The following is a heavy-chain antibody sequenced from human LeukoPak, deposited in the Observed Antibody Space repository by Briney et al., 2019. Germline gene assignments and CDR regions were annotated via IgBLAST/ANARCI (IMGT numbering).Heavy chain of an antibody. CDR3: ARAAGYYFDY. CDR2: ITSTSGDM. J-gene: IGHJ4*02. Sequence: EWVAFITSTSGDMFYADSVKGRFTISRDNAKNSLYLQMDSLRAEDTALYYCARAAGYYFDYWGQGSLVTVSS. V-gene: IGHV3-21*05.